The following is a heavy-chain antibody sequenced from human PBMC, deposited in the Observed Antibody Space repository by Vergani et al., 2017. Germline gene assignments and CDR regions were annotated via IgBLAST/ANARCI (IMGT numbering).Heavy chain of an antibody. CDR1: GYSFTSYW. Sequence: EVQLVQSGAEVKKPGESLKISCKGSGYSFTSYWIGWVRPMPGKGLEWMGIIDTGDPDTRHSPSFQGQVTISADKSISTAYRQWSSLKDWDTAMHYCARHRPDVEYSSSAGHFDYWGQGTLVTVSS. CDR3: ARHRPDVEYSSSAGHFDY. D-gene: IGHD6-6*01. V-gene: IGHV5-51*01. CDR2: IDTGDPDT. J-gene: IGHJ4*02.